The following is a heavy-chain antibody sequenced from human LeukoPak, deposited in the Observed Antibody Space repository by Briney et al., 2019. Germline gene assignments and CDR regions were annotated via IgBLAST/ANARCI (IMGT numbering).Heavy chain of an antibody. D-gene: IGHD2-2*01. CDR1: GFTFSSYA. CDR2: ISGSGGST. V-gene: IGHV3-23*01. J-gene: IGHJ4*02. CDR3: AKPVVPAAMRRWGYFDY. Sequence: GGSLRLSCAASGFTFSSYAMSWVRQAPGKGLEWVSAISGSGGSTYYADSVKGRFTISRDNSNNTLYLQMNSLRAEDTAVYYCAKPVVPAAMRRWGYFDYWGQGTLVTVSS.